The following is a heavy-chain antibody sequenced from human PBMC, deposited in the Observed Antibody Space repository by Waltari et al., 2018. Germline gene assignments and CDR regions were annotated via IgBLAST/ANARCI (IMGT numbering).Heavy chain of an antibody. Sequence: QVQLVESGGGVVKPGGSLRLSCAASAFSFSDYMNWLSQAPGKGLEWVSYSNTGGMAIHYADSGKGRFTISWDNAKNSVYLQMNRLSADDTAVYYCARAREHSSDFWNGYSYYFDQWGQGTLVTVSS. J-gene: IGHJ4*02. CDR2: SNTGGMAI. CDR1: AFSFSDY. D-gene: IGHD3-3*01. V-gene: IGHV3-11*01. CDR3: ARAREHSSDFWNGYSYYFDQ.